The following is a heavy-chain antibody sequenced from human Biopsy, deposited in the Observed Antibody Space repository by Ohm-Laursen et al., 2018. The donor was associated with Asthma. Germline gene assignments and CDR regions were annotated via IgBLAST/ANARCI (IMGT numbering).Heavy chain of an antibody. Sequence: SLRLSCAAAGFVFRSFGMHRVRQAPGKGLEWVAVISYDGNHKFYEDSVKGRFAISRDNSKNTLYLQMNSLRTEDTAVYYCAKRRGYSGHDNDYWGQGTLVIVSS. CDR1: GFVFRSFG. CDR3: AKRRGYSGHDNDY. V-gene: IGHV3-30*18. J-gene: IGHJ4*02. CDR2: ISYDGNHK. D-gene: IGHD5-12*01.